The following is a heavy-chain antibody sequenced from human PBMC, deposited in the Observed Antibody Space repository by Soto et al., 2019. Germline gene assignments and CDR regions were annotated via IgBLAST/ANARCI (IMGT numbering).Heavy chain of an antibody. CDR2: ISYDGSNK. J-gene: IGHJ4*02. D-gene: IGHD4-17*01. CDR3: AGGYGGNPGFDY. Sequence: QVQLVESGGGVVQPGRSLRLSCAASGFTFSSYAMHWVRQAPGKGLEWVAVISYDGSNKYYADSVKGRFTISRDNSKNTLYVQMNSLRAEDTAVYYWAGGYGGNPGFDYGGQGTLVTVSS. V-gene: IGHV3-30-3*01. CDR1: GFTFSSYA.